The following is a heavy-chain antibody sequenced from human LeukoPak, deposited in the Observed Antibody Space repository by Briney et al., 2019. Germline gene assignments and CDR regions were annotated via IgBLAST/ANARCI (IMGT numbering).Heavy chain of an antibody. V-gene: IGHV1-24*01. J-gene: IGHJ6*02. CDR1: GYTLTELS. CDR2: FDPEDGET. Sequence: ASVKVSCKVSGYTLTELSMHWVRQAPGKGLEWMGGFDPEDGETIYAQKFQGRVTMTEDTSTDTAYMELSSLRSEDTAVYYCGFSVVAGGSDNYGMDVLGQGTTVTVSS. CDR3: GFSVVAGGSDNYGMDV. D-gene: IGHD2-15*01.